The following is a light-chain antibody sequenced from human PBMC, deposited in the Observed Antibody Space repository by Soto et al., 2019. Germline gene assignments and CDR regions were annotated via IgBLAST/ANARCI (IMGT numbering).Light chain of an antibody. CDR2: ATS. V-gene: IGKV1-39*01. J-gene: IGKJ1*01. Sequence: DIQMTQSPSSLSASMGDRVTITCRASQNIRTYLNWYQQKAGTAPKLLIYATSSLQSGVPSRFSGSGSGTDFTLTISSLQPEDFATYYCQQSHGTPWTFGQGTKVEIK. CDR1: QNIRTY. CDR3: QQSHGTPWT.